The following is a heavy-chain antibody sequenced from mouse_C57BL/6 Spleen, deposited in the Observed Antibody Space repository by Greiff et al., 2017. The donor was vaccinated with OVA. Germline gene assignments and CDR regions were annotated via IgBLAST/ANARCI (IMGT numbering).Heavy chain of an antibody. CDR3: ARWNSNYDFDY. CDR2: FYPGDGDT. V-gene: IGHV1-82*01. Sequence: VQLQQSGPELVKPGASVKISCKASGYAFSSSWMNWVKQRPGQGLEWIGRFYPGDGDTNYNGKFKGKATLTADKSSSTAYMQLSSLTSEDAAVYFCARWNSNYDFDYWGQGTTLTVSS. J-gene: IGHJ2*01. D-gene: IGHD2-5*01. CDR1: GYAFSSSW.